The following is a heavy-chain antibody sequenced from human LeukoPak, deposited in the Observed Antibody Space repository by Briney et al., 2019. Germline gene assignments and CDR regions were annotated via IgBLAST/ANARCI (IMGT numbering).Heavy chain of an antibody. Sequence: PGGSLRLSCAASGFNLSSYSMNWVRQAPGKGLEWVSSISSSSSHIYYADSVKGRFTISRDNAKNSLYLQMNSLRAEDTAVYYCAGARDAFDIWGQGTMVTVSS. V-gene: IGHV3-21*01. J-gene: IGHJ3*02. CDR3: AGARDAFDI. CDR1: GFNLSSYS. CDR2: ISSSSSHI.